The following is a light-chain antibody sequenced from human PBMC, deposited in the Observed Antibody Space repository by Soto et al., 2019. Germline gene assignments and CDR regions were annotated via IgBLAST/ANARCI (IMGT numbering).Light chain of an antibody. J-gene: IGKJ2*01. CDR1: QSISGW. V-gene: IGKV1-5*01. Sequence: DIQMTQSPYTLSASVGDRVTITCRASQSISGWLAWYQQKPGKAPKLLIYDAPSLESGVPSRFSGSGSGTEFTLTISRLQPDDFATYYCQQYNSYSVNAFGQGTK. CDR2: DAP. CDR3: QQYNSYSVNA.